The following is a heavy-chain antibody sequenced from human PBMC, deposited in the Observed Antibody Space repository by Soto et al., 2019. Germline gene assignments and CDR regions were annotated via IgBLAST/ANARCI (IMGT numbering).Heavy chain of an antibody. CDR2: IWYDGSNK. CDR3: ARGSRGVGATTWTFDY. D-gene: IGHD1-26*01. Sequence: PGGSLRLSCAASGFTFSSYGMHWVRQAPGKGLEWVAVIWYDGSNKYYADSVKGRFTISRDNSKNTLYLQMNSLRAEDTAVYYCARGSRGVGATTWTFDYWGQGTLVTVSS. V-gene: IGHV3-33*01. J-gene: IGHJ4*02. CDR1: GFTFSSYG.